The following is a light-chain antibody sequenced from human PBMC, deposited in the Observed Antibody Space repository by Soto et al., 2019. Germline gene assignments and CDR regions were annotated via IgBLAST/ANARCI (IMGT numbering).Light chain of an antibody. CDR2: DSS. J-gene: IGKJ1*01. Sequence: EIVLTQSPATLSLSPGERATLSCRASQSVSSYLAWYQQKPGQAPRLLIYDSSNRADGIPARFSGSGSGTDFTLTISSLEPEDFAVYYCQQRSNWPRTVGQGTKVEIK. CDR3: QQRSNWPRT. CDR1: QSVSSY. V-gene: IGKV3-11*01.